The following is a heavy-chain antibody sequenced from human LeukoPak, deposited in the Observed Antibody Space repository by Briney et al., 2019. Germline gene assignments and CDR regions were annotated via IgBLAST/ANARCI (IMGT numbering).Heavy chain of an antibody. D-gene: IGHD6-19*01. CDR3: AKPAYSRGWRTNHNLFGP. CDR2: IRYSGSNK. Sequence: GGSLRLSCAASGFTFSSYGMPWVRQAPGKGLEWVAFIRYSGSNKYYADSVKGRFTISRDNSKNTLYLQMNSLRAEDTAVYYCAKPAYSRGWRTNHNLFGPWGEGTLVTVSS. J-gene: IGHJ5*02. V-gene: IGHV3-30*02. CDR1: GFTFSSYG.